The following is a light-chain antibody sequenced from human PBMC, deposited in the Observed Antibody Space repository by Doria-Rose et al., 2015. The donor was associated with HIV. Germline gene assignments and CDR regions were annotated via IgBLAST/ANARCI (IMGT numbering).Light chain of an antibody. CDR1: QSVSANY. V-gene: IGKV3-20*01. CDR3: HQYASSRT. Sequence: EIVMTQSPGTLSLSPGERATLSCRASQSVSANYLAWYQQRPGQSPRLLIYGASSRATDIPDRFSGSGPGTDFTLTISRLEPEDFAVYYCHQYASSRTFGQGTKVEIK. J-gene: IGKJ1*01. CDR2: GAS.